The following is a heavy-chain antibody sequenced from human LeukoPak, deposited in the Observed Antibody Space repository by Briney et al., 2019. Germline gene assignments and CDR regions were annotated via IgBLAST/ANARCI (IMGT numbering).Heavy chain of an antibody. Sequence: SETLSLTCTVSGGSISSYYWSWIRQPAGKGLEWIGRIYTSGSTNYNPSLKSRVTMSVDTSKNQFSLKLSSVTAADTAVYYCASSPFTFGGVIVWTFDDWGQGTLVTVCS. V-gene: IGHV4-4*07. CDR1: GGSISSYY. J-gene: IGHJ4*02. CDR2: IYTSGST. CDR3: ASSPFTFGGVIVWTFDD. D-gene: IGHD3-16*02.